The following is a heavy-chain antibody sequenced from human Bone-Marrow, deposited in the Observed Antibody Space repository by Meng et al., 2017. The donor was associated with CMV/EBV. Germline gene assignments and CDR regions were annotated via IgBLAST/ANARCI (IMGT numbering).Heavy chain of an antibody. J-gene: IGHJ4*02. Sequence: ASVKVSCKASGYTFTSYGISWVRQAPGQGLEWMGWISAYNGNTNYAQKLQGRVTMTTDTSTSTAYMVLRSLRSDDTAVYYCARDGLTYYDFWSGYEKKLRHGGYFDYWGQGTLVTVSS. V-gene: IGHV1-18*01. CDR1: GYTFTSYG. CDR3: ARDGLTYYDFWSGYEKKLRHGGYFDY. D-gene: IGHD3-3*01. CDR2: ISAYNGNT.